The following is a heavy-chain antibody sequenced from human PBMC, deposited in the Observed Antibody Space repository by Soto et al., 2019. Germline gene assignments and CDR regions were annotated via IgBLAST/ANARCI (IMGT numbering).Heavy chain of an antibody. D-gene: IGHD5-18*01. CDR1: GGTFSGYA. V-gene: IGHV1-69*13. J-gene: IGHJ5*02. CDR2: IIPIFGTA. Sequence: SVKVSCKASGGTFSGYAISWVRQAPGQGLEWMGGIIPIFGTANYAQKFQGRVTITADESTSTAYMELSSPRSEDTAVYYCASCGYSYGYGWFDPWGQGTLVTVSS. CDR3: ASCGYSYGYGWFDP.